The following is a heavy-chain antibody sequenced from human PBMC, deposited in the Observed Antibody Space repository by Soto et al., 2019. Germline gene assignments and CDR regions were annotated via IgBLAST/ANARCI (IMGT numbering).Heavy chain of an antibody. CDR1: GGTFSSYA. D-gene: IGHD6-19*01. CDR2: IIPIFGTA. V-gene: IGHV1-69*13. J-gene: IGHJ4*01. CDR3: ATGVAYSSGWHKYFDY. Sequence: SAKVSCKASGGTFSSYAIIWVRQAPGQGLERMGGIIPIFGTANYAQKFQGRVTITADESTSTAYMELRSLRSDDTAVYYCATGVAYSSGWHKYFDYWGQGTLVTVSS.